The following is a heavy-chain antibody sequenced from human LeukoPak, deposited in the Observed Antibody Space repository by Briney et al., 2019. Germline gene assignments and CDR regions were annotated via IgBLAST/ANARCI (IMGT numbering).Heavy chain of an antibody. J-gene: IGHJ4*02. CDR1: GFTFSSYA. D-gene: IGHD1-26*01. CDR3: ARGAYRGDY. V-gene: IGHV3-33*08. CDR2: IWYDGSNK. Sequence: PGGSLRLSCAASGFTFSSYAMSWVRQAPGKGLEWAAVIWYDGSNKYYADSVKGRFTISRDNSKNTLYLQMNSLRAEDTAVCYCARGAYRGDYWGQGTLVTVSS.